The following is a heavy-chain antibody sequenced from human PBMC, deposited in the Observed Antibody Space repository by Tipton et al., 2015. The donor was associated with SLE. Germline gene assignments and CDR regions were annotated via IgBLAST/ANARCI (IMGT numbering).Heavy chain of an antibody. D-gene: IGHD4-23*01. CDR3: ARLRWMDGGNSGFVY. CDR2: IYYSGYS. V-gene: IGHV4-39*07. Sequence: TLSLTCTVSGGSIRISDYYWGWIRQSPEKGLEWIGNIYYSGYSYYNPSLKSRVTISLDTSRNQFSLKLSSVTAADTAVYYCARLRWMDGGNSGFVYWGQGTLVTVSS. J-gene: IGHJ4*02. CDR1: GGSIRISDYY.